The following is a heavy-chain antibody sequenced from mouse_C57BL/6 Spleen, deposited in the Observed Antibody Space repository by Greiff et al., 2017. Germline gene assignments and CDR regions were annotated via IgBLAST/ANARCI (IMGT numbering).Heavy chain of an antibody. J-gene: IGHJ2*01. CDR3: ARGDNGSSYFDY. CDR1: GYTFTSYW. CDR2: IDPSDSYT. V-gene: IGHV1-69*01. D-gene: IGHD1-1*01. Sequence: VQLQQPGAELVMPGASVKLSCKASGYTFTSYWMHWVKQRPGQGLEWIGEIDPSDSYTNYNQKFKGKSTLTVDKSSSTAYMQLSSLTSEDSAVYDGARGDNGSSYFDYWGQGTTLTVSS.